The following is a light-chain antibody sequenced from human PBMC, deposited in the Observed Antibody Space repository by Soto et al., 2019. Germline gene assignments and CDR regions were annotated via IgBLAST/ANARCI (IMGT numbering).Light chain of an antibody. J-gene: IGLJ1*01. V-gene: IGLV2-8*01. CDR3: CSFAGGDKFYV. CDR1: SSDFGGYDY. Sequence: QSVLTQAPSASGFPGQSVTIPCTRTSSDFGGYDYVSWYQQHPGKAPKLIIYEVNKRLSGVPDRFSASKSGNTASLTVSGLQAEDEADYYCCSFAGGDKFYVFGTGTKSPS. CDR2: EVN.